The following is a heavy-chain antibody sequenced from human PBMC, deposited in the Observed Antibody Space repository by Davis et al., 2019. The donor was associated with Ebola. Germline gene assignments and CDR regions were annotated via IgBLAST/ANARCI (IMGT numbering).Heavy chain of an antibody. V-gene: IGHV4-61*01. CDR3: ARGLKFRYYDSSGYYYSYEGFDY. CDR1: GGSVSSGSYY. D-gene: IGHD3-22*01. J-gene: IGHJ4*02. CDR2: IYYSGST. Sequence: PSETLSLTCTVSGGSVSSGSYYWSWIRQPPGKGLEWIGYIYYSGSTNYNPSLKSRVTISVDTSKNQFSLKLSSVTAADTAVYYCARGLKFRYYDSSGYYYSYEGFDYWGQGTLVTVSS.